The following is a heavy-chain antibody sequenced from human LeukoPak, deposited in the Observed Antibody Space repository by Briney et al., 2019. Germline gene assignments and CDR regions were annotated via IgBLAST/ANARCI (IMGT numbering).Heavy chain of an antibody. CDR2: INSDGSTT. D-gene: IGHD3-22*01. J-gene: IGHJ4*02. Sequence: GGSLRLSCVVSGFTFSSYWMHWVRHAPGKGLVWVSRINSDGSTTTYADSVKGRFTISRDNAKNTLYLQMNSLRAEDTAVYYCARISYDVSGYFDHWGQGTLVTVSS. CDR3: ARISYDVSGYFDH. CDR1: GFTFSSYW. V-gene: IGHV3-74*01.